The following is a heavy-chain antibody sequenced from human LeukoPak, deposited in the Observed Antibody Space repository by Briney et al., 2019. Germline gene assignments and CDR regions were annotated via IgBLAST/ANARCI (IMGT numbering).Heavy chain of an antibody. V-gene: IGHV4-59*08. D-gene: IGHD6-19*01. CDR2: IYYSGST. CDR3: AKGAGPPWFDP. Sequence: KPSETLSLTCTVSGGSISSYYWSWIRQPPGKGLEWIGYIYYSGSTNYNPSLTSRVIISVDTSKNQLSLKLSSVTAADTAVYYCAKGAGPPWFDPWGQGTLVTVSS. J-gene: IGHJ5*02. CDR1: GGSISSYY.